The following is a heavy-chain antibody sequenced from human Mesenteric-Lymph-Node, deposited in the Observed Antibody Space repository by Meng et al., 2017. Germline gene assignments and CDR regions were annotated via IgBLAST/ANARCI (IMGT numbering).Heavy chain of an antibody. Sequence: GESLKISCAASGFTFSSYAMSWVRQAPGKGLEWASAISGSGGSTYYADSVKGRFTISRDNSKNTLYLQMNNLRAEDTAVYYCARVRPSGFGEFDAFDIWGQGTMVTVSS. CDR1: GFTFSSYA. J-gene: IGHJ3*02. D-gene: IGHD3-10*01. CDR3: ARVRPSGFGEFDAFDI. CDR2: ISGSGGST. V-gene: IGHV3-23*01.